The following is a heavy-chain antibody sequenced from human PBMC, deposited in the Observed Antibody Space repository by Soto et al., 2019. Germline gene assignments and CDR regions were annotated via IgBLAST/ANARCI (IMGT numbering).Heavy chain of an antibody. CDR2: ITSSDVTM. D-gene: IGHD2-2*01. CDR3: VGEVGFQLIY. J-gene: IGHJ4*02. V-gene: IGHV3-48*01. Sequence: EVQLAESGGGLVQPGGSLRLSCAASGFTFSTHSMNWVRQAPGKGLDMISYITSSDVTMYADSVKGRFTISRDNAKNSLYLQMNSLRGEDTAVYFWVGEVGFQLIYWGQGTLVTVSS. CDR1: GFTFSTHS.